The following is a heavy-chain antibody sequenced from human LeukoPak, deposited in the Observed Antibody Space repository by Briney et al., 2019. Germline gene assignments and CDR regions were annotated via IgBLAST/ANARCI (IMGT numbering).Heavy chain of an antibody. J-gene: IGHJ4*02. D-gene: IGHD6-6*01. CDR2: ISGSGGSA. CDR3: AKSNLKYYFDS. CDR1: GFTFSSYA. V-gene: IGHV3-23*01. Sequence: GGSLRLSCAASGFTFSSYAMNWVRHAPGKGLEWGSLISGSGGSAYYADSVKGRFTVSRDNSKNTLYLQMNSLRAEDTAVYYCAKSNLKYYFDSWGQGTLVTVSS.